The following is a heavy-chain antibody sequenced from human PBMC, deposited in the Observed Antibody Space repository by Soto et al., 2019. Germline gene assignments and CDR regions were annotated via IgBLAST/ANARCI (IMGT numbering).Heavy chain of an antibody. J-gene: IGHJ6*02. D-gene: IGHD3-10*01. CDR3: TRDRFQDHYYYGMDV. V-gene: IGHV3-74*01. CDR1: GFTFSDYW. CDR2: INPDGSST. Sequence: GGSLRLSCVVSGFTFSDYWMHWVRQAPGKGLVWVSRINPDGSSTSYADSVKGRFTFSRDNAKNTLYLQMNSLRAGDTAVYYCTRDRFQDHYYYGMDVWGQGTTGTVSS.